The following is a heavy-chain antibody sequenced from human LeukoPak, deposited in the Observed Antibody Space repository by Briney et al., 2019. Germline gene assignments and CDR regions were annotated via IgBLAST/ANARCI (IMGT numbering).Heavy chain of an antibody. Sequence: GASVTVSCMASGYIFTSYAMNWVRQAPGQGLEWMGWINPNSGGTNYAQKFQGRVTMTRDTSISTAYMELSRLRSDDTAVYYCARWPGYSGYDYRDYWGQGTLVTVSS. CDR2: INPNSGGT. J-gene: IGHJ4*02. D-gene: IGHD5-12*01. CDR3: ARWPGYSGYDYRDY. V-gene: IGHV1-2*02. CDR1: GYIFTSYA.